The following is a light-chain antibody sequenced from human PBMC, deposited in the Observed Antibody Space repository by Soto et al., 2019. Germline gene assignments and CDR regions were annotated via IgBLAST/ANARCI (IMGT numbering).Light chain of an antibody. Sequence: DTVMTQSPDSLAVSLGERATINCKSSQSALHPPNNHNYLAWYQQRPGQPPKLLISWASDRDYGVPERFSGSGSGTDFTLTISSVQAEDVAVYYCQQFYNTPPYTFGQGTRLEIK. V-gene: IGKV4-1*01. CDR2: WAS. J-gene: IGKJ2*01. CDR3: QQFYNTPPYT. CDR1: QSALHPPNNHNY.